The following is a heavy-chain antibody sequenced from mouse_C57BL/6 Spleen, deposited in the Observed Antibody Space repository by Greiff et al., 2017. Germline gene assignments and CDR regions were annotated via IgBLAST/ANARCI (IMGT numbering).Heavy chain of an antibody. D-gene: IGHD1-1*01. V-gene: IGHV5-4*01. CDR1: GFTFSSYA. CDR2: ISDGGSYT. CDR3: ARGGGSKYAMDY. Sequence: EVQLVESGGGLVKPGGSLKLSCAASGFTFSSYAMSWVRQTPEKRLEWVATISDGGSYTYYPDNVKGRFTISRDNAKNNLYLQMSQLKSEDTAMYYCARGGGSKYAMDYWGQGTSVTVSS. J-gene: IGHJ4*01.